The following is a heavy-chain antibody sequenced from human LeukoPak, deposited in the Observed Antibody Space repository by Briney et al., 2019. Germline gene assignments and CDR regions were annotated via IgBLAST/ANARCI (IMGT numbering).Heavy chain of an antibody. CDR3: ARTHSSSPNWFDP. D-gene: IGHD6-6*01. CDR1: GGSFSGYY. Sequence: TSETLSLTCAVYGGSFSGYYWSWIRQPPGKGLEWIGEINHSGSTNYNPSLKSRVTISVDTSKNQFSLKLSSVTAADTAVYYCARTHSSSPNWFDPWGQGTLVNVSS. V-gene: IGHV4-34*01. CDR2: INHSGST. J-gene: IGHJ5*02.